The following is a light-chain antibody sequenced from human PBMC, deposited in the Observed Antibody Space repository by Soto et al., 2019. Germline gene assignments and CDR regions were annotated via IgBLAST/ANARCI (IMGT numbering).Light chain of an antibody. CDR1: SSNIGGNS. V-gene: IGLV1-51*01. Sequence: SVLTQPPSVSAAPGQKVTFSCSGSSSNIGGNSVSWYQQLPGTAPKLLIYDDNKRPSGIPDRFSGSKSGTSATLGITGFQTGDEADYYCGSWDSSLSAYVFGTGTKVTVL. CDR2: DDN. CDR3: GSWDSSLSAYV. J-gene: IGLJ1*01.